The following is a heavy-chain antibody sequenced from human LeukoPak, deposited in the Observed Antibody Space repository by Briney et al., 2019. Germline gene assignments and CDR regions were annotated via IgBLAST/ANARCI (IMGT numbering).Heavy chain of an antibody. J-gene: IGHJ4*02. CDR2: IYSGGST. V-gene: IGHV3-53*01. CDR1: GFTVSSNY. D-gene: IGHD5-24*01. CDR3: ARLRSTQLRYFDVDH. Sequence: PGGSLRLSCAASGFTVSSNYMSWVRQAPGKGLEWVSVIYSGGSTYYADSVKGRFTISRDNSKNTLYLQMNSLRAEDTAVYYCARLRSTQLRYFDVDHWGQGTLVTVSS.